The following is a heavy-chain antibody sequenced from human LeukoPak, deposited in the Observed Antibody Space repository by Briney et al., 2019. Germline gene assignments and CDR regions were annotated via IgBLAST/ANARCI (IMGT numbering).Heavy chain of an antibody. CDR2: IGGSGENT. J-gene: IGHJ5*02. CDR1: GFTFSGFA. CDR3: ATPPGWAVAGEGS. D-gene: IGHD6-19*01. V-gene: IGHV3-23*01. Sequence: GGSLRLSRAASGFTFSGFAMSWVRQAPGKGLEWVSAIGGSGENTYYADSVKGRFTISRDNSKNALYLQMNSLRAVDTAIYYCATPPGWAVAGEGSWGQGTLVTVSS.